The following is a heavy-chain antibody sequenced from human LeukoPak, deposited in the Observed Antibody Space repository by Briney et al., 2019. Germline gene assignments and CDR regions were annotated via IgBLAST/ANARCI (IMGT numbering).Heavy chain of an antibody. CDR3: ARGAGVTREIDY. CDR2: IVTAGDT. Sequence: GGSLRLSCAASGFTFSNYDMHWVRQVTGKGLEWVSAIVTAGDTYYPGSVKGRFTISRENAKNSLYLQMNSLRAGDTAVYYCARGAGVTREIDYWGQGTLVTVSS. J-gene: IGHJ4*02. CDR1: GFTFSNYD. V-gene: IGHV3-13*01. D-gene: IGHD6-19*01.